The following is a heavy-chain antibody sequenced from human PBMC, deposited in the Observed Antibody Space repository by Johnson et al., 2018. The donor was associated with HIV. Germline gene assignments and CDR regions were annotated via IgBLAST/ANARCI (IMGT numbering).Heavy chain of an antibody. CDR3: SRDRWATYYYCSSGHGGVFDI. V-gene: IGHV3-11*01. Sequence: QVQLVESGGGLVKPGGSLRLSCAASGFTFSDYYMSWIRQAPGKGLEWVSYITSSGTTIYHVDSVKGRFTISRDNAKNSLYLQINSLRAEDTALYYCSRDRWATYYYCSSGHGGVFDIWGQGTVVTVSS. CDR2: ITSSGTTI. J-gene: IGHJ3*02. CDR1: GFTFSDYY. D-gene: IGHD3-22*01.